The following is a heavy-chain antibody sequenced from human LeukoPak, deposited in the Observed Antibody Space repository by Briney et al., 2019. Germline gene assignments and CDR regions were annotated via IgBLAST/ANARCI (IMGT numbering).Heavy chain of an antibody. V-gene: IGHV5-51*01. CDR3: ARLLGGSGQNPNWFDP. D-gene: IGHD3-10*01. J-gene: IGHJ5*02. CDR2: IYPGDSDT. CDR1: EYSFINYW. Sequence: GESLKISCRGSEYSFINYWIGWMRQMPGKGLEWMGIIYPGDSDTRYSPSFQGQVTISADKSISTAYLQWSSLKASDTAMYYCARLLGGSGQNPNWFDPWGQGTLVTVSS.